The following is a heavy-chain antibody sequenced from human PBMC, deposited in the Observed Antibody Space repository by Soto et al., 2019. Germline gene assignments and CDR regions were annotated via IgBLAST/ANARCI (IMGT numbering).Heavy chain of an antibody. D-gene: IGHD3-10*01. V-gene: IGHV1-69*08. CDR2: IIPILGIA. Sequence: QVQLVQAGAEVKKPGSSVKVSCKASVGTFSSYTISWVRQAPGQGLEWMGRIIPILGIANYAQKFQGRVTITADKSTSTAYMELSSLRSEDTAVYYCARELMVRGVINHWVQGTLVTVSS. J-gene: IGHJ5*02. CDR1: VGTFSSYT. CDR3: ARELMVRGVINH.